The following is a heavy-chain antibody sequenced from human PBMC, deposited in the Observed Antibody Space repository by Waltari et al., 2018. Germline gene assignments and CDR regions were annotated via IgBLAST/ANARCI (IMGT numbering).Heavy chain of an antibody. CDR3: TTTFSGYQLGGYYYYMDV. CDR2: ISAYNGNT. D-gene: IGHD5-12*01. CDR1: GYTFTSYG. V-gene: IGHV1-18*01. J-gene: IGHJ6*03. Sequence: QVQLVQSGAEVKKPGASVKVSCKASGYTFTSYGISWVRQAPGQGLEWMGWISAYNGNTNYAQKLQGRVTMTTDTSTSTAYMELRSLRSDDTAVYYCTTTFSGYQLGGYYYYMDVWGKGTTVTVSS.